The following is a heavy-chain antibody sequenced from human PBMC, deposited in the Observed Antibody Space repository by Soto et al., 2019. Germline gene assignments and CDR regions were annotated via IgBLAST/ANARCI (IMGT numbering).Heavy chain of an antibody. CDR2: IWYDGSNK. CDR1: GLTFSSYG. J-gene: IGHJ4*02. Sequence: QVQLVESGGGVVQPGRSLRLSCAASGLTFSSYGMHWVRQAPGKGLEWVAVIWYDGSNKYYADSVKGRFTISRDNSKNTLYLQLNSLRAEDTAVYYCARDAGDSSASGYFDYWGQGTLVTVSS. CDR3: ARDAGDSSASGYFDY. D-gene: IGHD6-25*01. V-gene: IGHV3-33*01.